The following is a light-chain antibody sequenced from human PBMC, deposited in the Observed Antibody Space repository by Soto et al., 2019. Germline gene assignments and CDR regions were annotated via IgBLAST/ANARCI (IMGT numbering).Light chain of an antibody. CDR3: QQFSPPPRLT. CDR2: WAS. Sequence: DIVMTQSPDSLAVSLGERATINCKSSQSALSSSNNKNLLSWYQQKPGQPPKLLIYWASTRESGVPDRFSGSGSVTDFTLTITNLQAEDVAVYYYQQFSPPPRLTLGGGTKVEI. J-gene: IGKJ4*01. CDR1: QSALSSSNNKNL. V-gene: IGKV4-1*01.